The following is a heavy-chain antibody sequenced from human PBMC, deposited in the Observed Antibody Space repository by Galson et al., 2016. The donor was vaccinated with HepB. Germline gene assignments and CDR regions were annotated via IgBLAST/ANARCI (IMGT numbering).Heavy chain of an antibody. J-gene: IGHJ6*02. Sequence: SLRLSCAASGFTFNDHGIHWVRQAPGKGLEWVAVIWHDGSNKYHADSVKGRITISRDNFKNTLYLQMNSLRAEDTAVYYCARERAMGAWYYNGRDVWGQGTTVTVSS. V-gene: IGHV3-33*01. CDR1: GFTFNDHG. D-gene: IGHD5-18*01. CDR3: ARERAMGAWYYNGRDV. CDR2: IWHDGSNK.